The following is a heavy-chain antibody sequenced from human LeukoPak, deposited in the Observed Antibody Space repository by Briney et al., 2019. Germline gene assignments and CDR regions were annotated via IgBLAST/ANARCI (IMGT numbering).Heavy chain of an antibody. CDR3: ARQDIWFGELVV. V-gene: IGHV4-39*01. J-gene: IGHJ6*02. CDR2: ISDSGST. Sequence: SETLSLTCIVSGGSISRSSYYWGWLRQPPGKGLEWVGTISDSGSTYYSPSLKSRVTISVDTSKNQFSLKLRFVTAADTAVYYCARQDIWFGELVVWGQGTTVTVSS. CDR1: GGSISRSSYY. D-gene: IGHD3-10*01.